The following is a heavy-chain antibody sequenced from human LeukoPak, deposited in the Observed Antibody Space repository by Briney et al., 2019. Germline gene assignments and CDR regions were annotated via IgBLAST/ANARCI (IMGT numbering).Heavy chain of an antibody. CDR1: GGSISSSSYY. V-gene: IGHV4-39*07. CDR2: IYTSGST. J-gene: IGHJ4*02. D-gene: IGHD3-22*01. CDR3: ARHPKIITMIVVG. Sequence: SETLSLTCTVSGGSISSSSYYWGWLRQPPGKGLEWIVRIYTSGSTNYNPSLKSRVTMSVDTSKNQFSLKLSSVTAADTAVYYCARHPKIITMIVVGWGQETLVTVSS.